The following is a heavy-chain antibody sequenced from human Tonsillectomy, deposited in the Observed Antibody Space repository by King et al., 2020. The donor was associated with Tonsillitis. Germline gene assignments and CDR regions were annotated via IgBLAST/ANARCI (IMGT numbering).Heavy chain of an antibody. CDR2: ISWNSGSI. D-gene: IGHD1-14*01. J-gene: IGHJ6*02. CDR3: AKDSSFGNYYYGMDV. CDR1: GFTFDDYA. Sequence: VQLVESGGGLVQPGRSLRLSCAASGFTFDDYAMHWVRQAPGKGLEWVSGISWNSGSIGYADSVKGRFTISRDNAKNSLYLQMNSLRAEDTALYYCAKDSSFGNYYYGMDVWGQGTTVTVSS. V-gene: IGHV3-9*01.